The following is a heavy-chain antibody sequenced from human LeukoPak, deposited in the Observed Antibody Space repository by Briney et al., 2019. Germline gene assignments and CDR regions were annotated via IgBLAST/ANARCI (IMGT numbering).Heavy chain of an antibody. CDR1: GYTFTSYD. V-gene: IGHV1-8*03. Sequence: ASVKVSCKASGYTFTSYDINWMRQATGQGLEWMGWMNPNSGNTGYAQKFQGRVTITRNTSISTAYMELSSLRSEDTAVYYCTRGPSYHSKWVGGMWFDPWGQGTLVSVSS. CDR3: TRGPSYHSKWVGGMWFDP. CDR2: MNPNSGNT. J-gene: IGHJ5*02. D-gene: IGHD6-19*01.